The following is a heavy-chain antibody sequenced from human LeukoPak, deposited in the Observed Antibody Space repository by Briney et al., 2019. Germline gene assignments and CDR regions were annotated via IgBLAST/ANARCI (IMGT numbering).Heavy chain of an antibody. V-gene: IGHV1-46*02. Sequence: GASVKVSCKASGYTFDVYYIHWVRQAPGQGLEWMGVIDPSGGSTDYAQNFQGRVTMTRDTSTSTVYMELGSLRSEDTAVYYCARDSVSTILRTAAGEYYFDFWGQGTLVTVSS. CDR2: IDPSGGST. CDR1: GYTFDVYY. D-gene: IGHD6-13*01. J-gene: IGHJ4*02. CDR3: ARDSVSTILRTAAGEYYFDF.